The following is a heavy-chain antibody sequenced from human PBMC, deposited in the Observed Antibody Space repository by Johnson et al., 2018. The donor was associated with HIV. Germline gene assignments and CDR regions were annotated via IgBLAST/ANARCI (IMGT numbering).Heavy chain of an antibody. CDR1: RFTFSSYS. V-gene: IGHV3-30-3*01. D-gene: IGHD5-18*01. CDR3: ARPTSQIHLWTDAFDI. Sequence: QVQLVESGGHLVKPGGSLRLSCAASRFTFSSYSMHWVRQAPGKGLEWVAVISFDGSNKYYADSVKGRFTISRDNSKNTLYLQMNSLRAEDTAVYFCARPTSQIHLWTDAFDIWGQGTMFTVSS. J-gene: IGHJ3*02. CDR2: ISFDGSNK.